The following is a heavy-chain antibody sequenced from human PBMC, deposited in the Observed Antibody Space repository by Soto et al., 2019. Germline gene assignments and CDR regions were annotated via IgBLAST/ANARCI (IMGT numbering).Heavy chain of an antibody. CDR1: GYTFTSYG. CDR2: ISAYNGNT. J-gene: IGHJ4*02. V-gene: IGHV1-18*01. Sequence: ASLKVSCKTSGYTFTSYGISWVRQAPGQGLEWMGWISAYNGNTNYAQKLQVRVTMTTDTSTSTAYMELRSLRFDVTAVYYCAREAYSSSWYYFDYWGQGALVTVSS. CDR3: AREAYSSSWYYFDY. D-gene: IGHD6-13*01.